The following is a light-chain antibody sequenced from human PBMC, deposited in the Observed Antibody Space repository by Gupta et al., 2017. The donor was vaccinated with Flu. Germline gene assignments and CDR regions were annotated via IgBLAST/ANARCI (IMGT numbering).Light chain of an antibody. CDR2: WAS. J-gene: IGKJ4*01. CDR3: QQDDSTPLT. V-gene: IGKV4-1*01. Sequence: DSVMTQSPDSLAVSLGERATINCKSSQSVLYSSNNKNYLAWYQQKPGQPPKLLIYWASTREYGVPDRFSGSGSGTDFTLTISSLQAEDVAVYYCQQDDSTPLTFGGGTKVEIK. CDR1: QSVLYSSNNKNY.